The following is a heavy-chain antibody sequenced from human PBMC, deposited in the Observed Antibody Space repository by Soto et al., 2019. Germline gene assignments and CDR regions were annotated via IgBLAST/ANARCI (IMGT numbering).Heavy chain of an antibody. V-gene: IGHV3-23*01. J-gene: IGHJ4*02. D-gene: IGHD5-18*01. CDR2: ISGSGGST. Sequence: GGSLRLSCAASGFTFSSYAMSWVRHAPGKGLEWVSAISGSGGSTYYADSVKGRFTISRDNSKNTLYLQMNSLRAEDTAVYYCAKVRLGYSYEITFDYWGQGTLVTVSS. CDR1: GFTFSSYA. CDR3: AKVRLGYSYEITFDY.